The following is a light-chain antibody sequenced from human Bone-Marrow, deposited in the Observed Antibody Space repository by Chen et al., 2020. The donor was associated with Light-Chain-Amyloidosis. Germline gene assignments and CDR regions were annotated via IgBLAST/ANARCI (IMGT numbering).Light chain of an antibody. CDR3: NSRDSSGNHLL. CDR2: GKD. CDR1: SLRRYY. V-gene: IGLV3-19*01. J-gene: IGLJ2*01. Sequence: SELTQDPAVSVALGQTDTIKCQGESLRRYYASWPQQKPGQAPGVVIYGKDNRPSGFPDRFSASSSGNPASLTITGAQAEDEADYYCNSRDSSGNHLLFGGGTTLTVL.